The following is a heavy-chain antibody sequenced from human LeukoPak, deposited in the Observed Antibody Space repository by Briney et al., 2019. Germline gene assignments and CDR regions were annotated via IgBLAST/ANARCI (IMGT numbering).Heavy chain of an antibody. CDR3: ARGYYGSGYVDY. J-gene: IGHJ4*02. CDR1: GYTFTGYA. Sequence: GASVKVSCKASGYTFTGYAMHWVRQAPGQRLEWMGWINAGNGNTKYSQKFQGRVTITRDTSASTAYMELSSLRSEDTAVYYCARGYYGSGYVDYWGQGTLVTVSS. D-gene: IGHD3-10*01. CDR2: INAGNGNT. V-gene: IGHV1-3*01.